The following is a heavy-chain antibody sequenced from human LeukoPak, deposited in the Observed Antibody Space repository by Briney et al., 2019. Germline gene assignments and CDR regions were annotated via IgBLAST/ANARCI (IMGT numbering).Heavy chain of an antibody. J-gene: IGHJ3*02. V-gene: IGHV5-51*01. Sequence: LGESLKISCKASGYSFTSYWIGWVRQMPGKGLEWMGIIYPGDSDTRYSPSFQGQVTISADKSISTAYLQWSSLKASDTAMYYCARRTYCSSTSCFDAFDIWGQGTMVTVSS. CDR2: IYPGDSDT. CDR1: GYSFTSYW. D-gene: IGHD2-2*01. CDR3: ARRTYCSSTSCFDAFDI.